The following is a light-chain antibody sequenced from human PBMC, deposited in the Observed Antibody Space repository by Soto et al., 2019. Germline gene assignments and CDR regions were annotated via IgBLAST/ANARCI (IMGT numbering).Light chain of an antibody. Sequence: QSVLTQPPSASGTPGQRVTISCSGSSSNIGSNAVNWYQHLPGTAPKLLIYSNDQRPSGVPDRFSGSKSGTSASLAISGLQSEDEADYYCAAWDISLYGPVFGGGTKLTVL. V-gene: IGLV1-44*01. CDR2: SND. CDR1: SSNIGSNA. J-gene: IGLJ3*02. CDR3: AAWDISLYGPV.